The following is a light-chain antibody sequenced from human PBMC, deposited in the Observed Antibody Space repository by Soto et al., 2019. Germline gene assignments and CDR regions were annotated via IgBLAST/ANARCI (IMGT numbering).Light chain of an antibody. V-gene: IGLV1-51*01. CDR2: DNN. J-gene: IGLJ2*01. CDR1: TSNIGNNY. Sequence: QSVLTQPPSVSAAPGQTVTISCFGSTSNIGNNYVSWYQQVPGTAPKLVIYDNNKRPSGIADRFSGSQSGTSATLGITGLQTGDEADYYCGTWDSSLSSVVFGGGTKLTVL. CDR3: GTWDSSLSSVV.